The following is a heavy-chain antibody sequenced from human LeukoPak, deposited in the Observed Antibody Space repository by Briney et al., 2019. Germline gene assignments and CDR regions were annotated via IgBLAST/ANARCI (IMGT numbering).Heavy chain of an antibody. CDR3: ARTHKGYSSSWLLDY. D-gene: IGHD6-13*01. CDR1: GFSLSTSGMC. J-gene: IGHJ4*02. Sequence: ESGPTLVNPTQTLTLTCTFSGFSLSTSGMCVSWIRQPPGKALEWLARIDWDDDKYYSTSLKTRLTISKDTSKNQVVLTMTNMDPVDTATYYCARTHKGYSSSWLLDYWGQGTLVTVSS. V-gene: IGHV2-70*11. CDR2: IDWDDDK.